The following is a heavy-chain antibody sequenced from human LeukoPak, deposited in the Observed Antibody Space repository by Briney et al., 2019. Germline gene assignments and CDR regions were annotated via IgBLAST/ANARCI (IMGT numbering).Heavy chain of an antibody. CDR3: ARAGVTDPFDY. Sequence: SKTLSLTCTISGGSISTYYWSWIRQPAGKGLEWIGRIYTSRSTNYNPSLKSRVSMSLDTSKNQFSLKLTSVTAADTALYYCARAGVTDPFDYWGQGTLITVSS. V-gene: IGHV4-4*07. CDR2: IYTSRST. D-gene: IGHD1-14*01. J-gene: IGHJ4*02. CDR1: GGSISTYY.